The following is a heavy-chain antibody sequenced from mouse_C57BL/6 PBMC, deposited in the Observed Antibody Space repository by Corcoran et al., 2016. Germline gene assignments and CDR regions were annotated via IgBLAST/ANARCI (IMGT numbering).Heavy chain of an antibody. V-gene: IGHV1-80*01. CDR3: ARSVLGWAMDY. J-gene: IGHJ4*01. Sequence: QVQLQQSGAELVKPGASVKISCKASGYAFSSYWMNWVKQRPGKGLEWIGQIYPGDGDTNYNGKFKGKATLTADKSSSTAYMQLSSLTSEDSAVYFCARSVLGWAMDYWGQGTSVTVSS. CDR1: GYAFSSYW. D-gene: IGHD2-3*01. CDR2: IYPGDGDT.